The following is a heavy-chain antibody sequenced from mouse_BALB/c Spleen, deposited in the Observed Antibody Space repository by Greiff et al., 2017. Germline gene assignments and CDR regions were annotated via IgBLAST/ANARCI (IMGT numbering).Heavy chain of an antibody. CDR2: IDPANGNT. J-gene: IGHJ4*01. CDR1: GFNIKDTY. CDR3: ARSSTGAMDY. Sequence: VHVKQSGAELVKPGASVKLSCTASGFNIKDTYMHWVKQRPEQGLEWIGRIDPANGNTKYDPKFQGKATITADTSSNTAYLQLSSLTSEDTAVYYCARSSTGAMDYWGQGTSVTVSS. V-gene: IGHV14-3*02.